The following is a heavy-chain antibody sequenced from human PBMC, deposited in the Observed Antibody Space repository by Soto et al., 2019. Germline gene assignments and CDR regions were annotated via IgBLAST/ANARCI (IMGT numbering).Heavy chain of an antibody. CDR2: IDWEDEK. D-gene: IGHD1-26*01. J-gene: IGHJ4*02. CDR1: GFSLSTLGMS. V-gene: IGHV2-70*01. Sequence: SGPTLVNPTQTLTLTCSFSGFSLSTLGMSVSWIRQPPGKALEWLALIDWEDEKYFSTSLQTRLSIFKDSSKSHVLLTITNVGPLDSATYFCARVSGSFQKGFDSGGQGTLVTVSS. CDR3: ARVSGSFQKGFDS.